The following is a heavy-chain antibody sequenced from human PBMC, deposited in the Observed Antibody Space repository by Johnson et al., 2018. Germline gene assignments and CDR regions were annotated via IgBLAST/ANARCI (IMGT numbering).Heavy chain of an antibody. CDR3: ARAGTSYAFDI. CDR1: GFRFSSYS. J-gene: IGHJ3*02. Sequence: EVQLVESGGGLVQXGGSXRLXCAASGFRFSSYSMNWVRQAPGKGLEWVSYISSGSITIYYADSVKGRFTISRDNAKNSVFLQMNSLRAEDTAVYYCARAGTSYAFDIWGQGTMVTVSS. D-gene: IGHD6-6*01. CDR2: ISSGSITI. V-gene: IGHV3-48*01.